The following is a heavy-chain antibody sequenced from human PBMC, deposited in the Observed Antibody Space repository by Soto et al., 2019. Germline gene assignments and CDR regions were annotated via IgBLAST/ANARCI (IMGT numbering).Heavy chain of an antibody. V-gene: IGHV1-3*01. CDR3: ARHSSSPGLYYYGMDV. CDR2: INGGNGNT. CDR1: GNTVPNYA. D-gene: IGHD6-6*01. Sequence: ASVKVSCKASGNTVPNYAIHWVRQAPGQRLEWMGWINGGNGNTYYSEHFQGRVTFTRDTSAGTVYMELSSLRSEDTAVYYCARHSSSPGLYYYGMDVWGQGTTVTVSS. J-gene: IGHJ6*02.